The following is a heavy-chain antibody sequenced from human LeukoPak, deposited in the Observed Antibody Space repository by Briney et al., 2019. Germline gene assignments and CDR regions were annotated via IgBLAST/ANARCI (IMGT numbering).Heavy chain of an antibody. CDR3: ARDREAHGFDP. V-gene: IGHV4-59*12. CDR1: GGSISSYY. J-gene: IGHJ5*02. Sequence: NPSETLSLTCTVSGGSISSYYWSWIRQPPGKGLEWIGYIYYSGSTNYNPSLKSRVTISVDTSKNQFSLKLSSVTAADTAVYYCARDREAHGFDPWGQGTLVTVSS. CDR2: IYYSGST.